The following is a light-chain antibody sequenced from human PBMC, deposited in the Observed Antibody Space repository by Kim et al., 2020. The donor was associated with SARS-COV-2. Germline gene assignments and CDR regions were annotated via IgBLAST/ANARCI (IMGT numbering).Light chain of an antibody. CDR2: GKN. Sequence: LGQTVRITCQGDSLRSYYASWYQQKPGQAPVLVIYGKNNRPSGIPDRFSGSSSGNTASLTITGAQAEDEADYYCNSRDSSGNPAVFGGGTQLTVL. V-gene: IGLV3-19*01. J-gene: IGLJ7*01. CDR1: SLRSYY. CDR3: NSRDSSGNPAV.